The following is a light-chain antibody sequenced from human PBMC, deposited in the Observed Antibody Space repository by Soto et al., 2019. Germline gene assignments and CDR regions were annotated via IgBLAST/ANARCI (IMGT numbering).Light chain of an antibody. CDR2: AAS. Sequence: DIHMTHSPSSLSASILDRVTITCRSSQGIINYLAWYQQKPGKIPKLLIYAASTLQSGVPSRFSGSGSGTDFTLTIRTLQPEDVAPYSCKTYDSDPPFNLGPGTXVDI. V-gene: IGKV1-27*01. J-gene: IGKJ3*01. CDR3: KTYDSDPPFN. CDR1: QGIINY.